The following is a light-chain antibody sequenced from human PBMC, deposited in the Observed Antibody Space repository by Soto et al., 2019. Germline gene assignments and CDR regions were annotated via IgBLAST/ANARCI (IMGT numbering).Light chain of an antibody. J-gene: IGLJ2*01. CDR1: SSNIGSNG. V-gene: IGLV1-44*01. CDR2: RYD. CDR3: AAWDDSLNGVI. Sequence: QSVLTQPPSASGTPGQRVTISCSGSSSNIGSNGVDWYQQLPGTAPKLLIYRYDQRPSGVPDRFSGSKSGTSASLAISGLQSEDEADYYCAAWDDSLNGVIFGGGTKLTVL.